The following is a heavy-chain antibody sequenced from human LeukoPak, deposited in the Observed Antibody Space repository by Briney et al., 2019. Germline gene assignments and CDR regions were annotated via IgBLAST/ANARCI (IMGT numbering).Heavy chain of an antibody. CDR3: ARDTAARSSGWYHYYYYYMDV. CDR2: IYTNGST. CDR1: GGFISSYY. V-gene: IGHV4-4*07. D-gene: IGHD6-19*01. Sequence: PSETLSLTCTVSGGFISSYYWSWIRQPAGKGLEWIGRIYTNGSTNYNPSLKSRVTMSVDTSKNQFSLKLSSVTAADTAVYYCARDTAARSSGWYHYYYYYMDVWGKGTTVTISS. J-gene: IGHJ6*03.